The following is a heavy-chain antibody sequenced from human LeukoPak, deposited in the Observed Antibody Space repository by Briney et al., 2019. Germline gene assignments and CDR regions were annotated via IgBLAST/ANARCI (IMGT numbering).Heavy chain of an antibody. D-gene: IGHD6-13*01. V-gene: IGHV5-51*01. CDR1: GYSFTSYW. CDR3: ARLYRSWYGEIVY. Sequence: GESLMISSKGSGYSFTSYWIGWVRQMPGKGLEWMGIIYPGDSDTRYSPSFQGQVTISADKSISTAYLQWSSLKASDTAMYYCARLYRSWYGEIVYWGQGSLVTVSS. J-gene: IGHJ4*02. CDR2: IYPGDSDT.